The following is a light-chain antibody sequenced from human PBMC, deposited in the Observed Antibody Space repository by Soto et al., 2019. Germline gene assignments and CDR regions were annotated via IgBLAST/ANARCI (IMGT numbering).Light chain of an antibody. Sequence: DVVVTQSPLSLPVTLGQPASISCRSSQSLVHSDGNTYLNWFQQRPGQSPRRLIYKVSNRYSGVPDRFSGSGSGSDFTLKISRVEAEDVGVSYCMQGTHCPRSFGGGTKVETK. CDR2: KVS. CDR1: QSLVHSDGNTY. J-gene: IGKJ4*01. V-gene: IGKV2-30*02. CDR3: MQGTHCPRS.